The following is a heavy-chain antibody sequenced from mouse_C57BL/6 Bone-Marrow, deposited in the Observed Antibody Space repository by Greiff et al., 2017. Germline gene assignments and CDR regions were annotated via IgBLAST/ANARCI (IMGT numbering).Heavy chain of an antibody. Sequence: VQLQQPGAELVRPGTSVKLSCKASGYTFTSYWMHWVKQRPGQGLEWIGVIDPSDSYTNYNQKFKGKATWTVDTSSSTAYMQLSSLTSEDSAVYYCARRCDGYYYFAYWGQGTTLTVSS. D-gene: IGHD2-3*01. CDR3: ARRCDGYYYFAY. CDR2: IDPSDSYT. J-gene: IGHJ2*01. CDR1: GYTFTSYW. V-gene: IGHV1-59*01.